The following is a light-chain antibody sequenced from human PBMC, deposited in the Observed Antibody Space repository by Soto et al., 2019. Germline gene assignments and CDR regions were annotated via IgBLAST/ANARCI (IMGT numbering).Light chain of an antibody. V-gene: IGLV2-14*01. CDR2: EVS. CDR3: SSYKSGSTL. J-gene: IGLJ2*01. Sequence: QSALTQPASVSGSPGQSITISCTGTSSDVGGYDYVSWYQQHPDKAPKLMIYEVSNRPSGVSNRFSGSKSGNTASLTISGLQAEDETDYYCSSYKSGSTLFGGGTKVTVL. CDR1: SSDVGGYDY.